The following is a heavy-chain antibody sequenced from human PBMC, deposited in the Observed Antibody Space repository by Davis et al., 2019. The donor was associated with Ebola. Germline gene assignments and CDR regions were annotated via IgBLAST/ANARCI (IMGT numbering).Heavy chain of an antibody. D-gene: IGHD6-19*01. CDR3: ARGGTPGYSSGWSKAQDY. Sequence: ASVKVSCKASGYTFTSYYMHWVRQAPGQGLEWMGIINPSGGSTSYAQKFQGRVTMTRDTSTSTVYMELSSLRSEDTAVYYCARGGTPGYSSGWSKAQDYWGQGTLVTVSS. CDR1: GYTFTSYY. J-gene: IGHJ4*02. CDR2: INPSGGST. V-gene: IGHV1-46*01.